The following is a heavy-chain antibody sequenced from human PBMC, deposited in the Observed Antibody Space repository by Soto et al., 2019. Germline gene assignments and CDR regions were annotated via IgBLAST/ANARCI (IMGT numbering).Heavy chain of an antibody. Sequence: GASVKVSCKASGYTFTSYYMHWVRQAPGQGLEWMGIINPSGGSTSYAQKFQGRVTMTRDTSTSTVYMELSSLRSEDTAVYYCARVKAPLRFLEWPPGLMDVWGQGTTVTVSS. CDR3: ARVKAPLRFLEWPPGLMDV. CDR2: INPSGGST. J-gene: IGHJ6*02. D-gene: IGHD3-3*01. V-gene: IGHV1-46*01. CDR1: GYTFTSYY.